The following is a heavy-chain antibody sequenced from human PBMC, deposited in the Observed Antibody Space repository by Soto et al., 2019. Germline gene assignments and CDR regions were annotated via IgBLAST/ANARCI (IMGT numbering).Heavy chain of an antibody. Sequence: QVPLVQSGAEVKKPGASVKVSCKASGYTFTSYAMHWVRQAPGQRLEWKGWINAGNGNTKYSQKFQGRVTITRDTSASTAYMELTSVRSEDTAVYYYAKSPDFWSGYDPWGQGTLVTVSS. D-gene: IGHD3-3*01. J-gene: IGHJ5*02. V-gene: IGHV1-3*01. CDR2: INAGNGNT. CDR3: AKSPDFWSGYDP. CDR1: GYTFTSYA.